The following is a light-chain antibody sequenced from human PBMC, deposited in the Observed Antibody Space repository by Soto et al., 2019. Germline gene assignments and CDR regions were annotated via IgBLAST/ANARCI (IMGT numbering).Light chain of an antibody. CDR2: GAS. V-gene: IGKV3-20*01. CDR1: QSVSSSY. CDR3: QQYGTSPPIT. Sequence: EIVLTQSPGTLALSPGERATLFCRASQSVSSSYLAWYQQKPGQAPRLLIYGASSRATGIPDRFSGSGSGTDFTLTITRLEPEDFAVYYSQQYGTSPPITFGQGTRLEIK. J-gene: IGKJ5*01.